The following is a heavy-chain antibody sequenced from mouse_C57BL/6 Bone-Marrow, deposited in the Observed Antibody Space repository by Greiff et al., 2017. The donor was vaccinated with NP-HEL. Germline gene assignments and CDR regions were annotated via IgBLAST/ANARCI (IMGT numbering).Heavy chain of an antibody. V-gene: IGHV1-76*01. CDR3: ARLGYDGYYVGFAY. J-gene: IGHJ3*01. Sequence: QVQLKESGAELVRPGASVKLSCKASGYTFTDYYINWVKQRPGQGLEWIARIYPGSGNTYYNEKFKGKATLTAEKSSSTAYMQLSSLTSEDSAVYFCARLGYDGYYVGFAYWGQGTLVTVSA. CDR1: GYTFTDYY. D-gene: IGHD2-3*01. CDR2: IYPGSGNT.